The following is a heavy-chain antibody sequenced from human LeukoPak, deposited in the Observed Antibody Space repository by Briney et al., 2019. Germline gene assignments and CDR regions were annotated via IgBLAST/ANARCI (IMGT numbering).Heavy chain of an antibody. CDR2: ISGDGGST. CDR3: AKDVDAPYYYGMDV. D-gene: IGHD3/OR15-3a*01. V-gene: IGHV3-43*02. Sequence: GGSLRLSCAASGFTFDVYAMHWVRQAPGRGLEWVSLISGDGGSTYYADSVKGRFTISRDNSKNSLYLQMNSLRTEDTALYYCAKDVDAPYYYGMDVWGRGTTVTASS. J-gene: IGHJ6*02. CDR1: GFTFDVYA.